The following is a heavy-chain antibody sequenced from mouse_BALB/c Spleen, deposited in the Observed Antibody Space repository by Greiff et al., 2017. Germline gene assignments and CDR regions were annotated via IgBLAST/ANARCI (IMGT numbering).Heavy chain of an antibody. CDR2: ISSGGGST. Sequence: EVKLVESGGDLVKPGGSLKLSCAASGFAFSSYDMSWVRQTPEKRLEWVAYISSGGGSTYYPDTVKGRFTISRDNAKNTLYLQMSSLKSEDTARYYGARLLRGYFDYWGQGTTLTVSS. CDR3: ARLLRGYFDY. J-gene: IGHJ2*01. V-gene: IGHV5-12-1*01. CDR1: GFAFSSYD. D-gene: IGHD2-12*01.